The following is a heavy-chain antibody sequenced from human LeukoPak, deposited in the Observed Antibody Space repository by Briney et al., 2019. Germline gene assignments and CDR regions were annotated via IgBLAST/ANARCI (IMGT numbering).Heavy chain of an antibody. CDR2: ISGSGGST. J-gene: IGHJ4*02. V-gene: IGHV3-23*01. Sequence: PWGSLRLSCAASGFTFSSYAMSWVRQAPGKGLEWVSAISGSGGSTYYADSVKGRFTISRDNSKNTLYLQMNSLRAEDTAVYYCAKAPAAVPDYYGSGSYATYYSDYWGQGTLVTVSS. CDR1: GFTFSSYA. D-gene: IGHD3-10*01. CDR3: AKAPAAVPDYYGSGSYATYYSDY.